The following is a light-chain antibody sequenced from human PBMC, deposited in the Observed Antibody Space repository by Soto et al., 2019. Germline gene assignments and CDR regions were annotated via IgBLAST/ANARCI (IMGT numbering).Light chain of an antibody. Sequence: QSVLTQPASVSGSPGRSITISCTGTSSDVGGYNYVSWYQQHPGKAPKLMIYDVSNRPSGVSNRFSGSKSGNTASLTISGLQAGDEADYYCSSYTSSSPYVFGTGTKVTVL. V-gene: IGLV2-14*01. CDR1: SSDVGGYNY. CDR2: DVS. CDR3: SSYTSSSPYV. J-gene: IGLJ1*01.